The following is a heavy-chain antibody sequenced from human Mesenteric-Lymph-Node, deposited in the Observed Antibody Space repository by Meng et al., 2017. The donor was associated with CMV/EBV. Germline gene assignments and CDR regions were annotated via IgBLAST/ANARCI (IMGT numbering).Heavy chain of an antibody. CDR2: IYSGGSST. D-gene: IGHD6-13*01. CDR3: AKVYSSWYFDY. V-gene: IGHV3-23*03. J-gene: IGHJ4*02. CDR1: GFTFSSYA. Sequence: GESLKISCAASGFTFSSYAMSWVRQAPGKGLEWVSVIYSGGSSTYYADSVKGRFTISRDNSKSTLYLQMNSLRAEDTAVYYCAKVYSSWYFDYWGQGTLVTVSS.